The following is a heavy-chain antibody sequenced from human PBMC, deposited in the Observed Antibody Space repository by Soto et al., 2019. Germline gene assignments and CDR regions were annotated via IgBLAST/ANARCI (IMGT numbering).Heavy chain of an antibody. V-gene: IGHV4-34*01. J-gene: IGHJ6*03. CDR3: ARGLILWFGELSRRGGYYYYMDV. CDR1: GGSFSGYQ. D-gene: IGHD3-10*01. Sequence: QVQLQQWCAGLLKPSETLSLTCAVYGGSFSGYQWSWIRQTPGQGLELIGEINDSGNINYNPSLKSRVTILLDTPKKQISLKLSSVTAADSAVYYCARGLILWFGELSRRGGYYYYMDVWGKGNTVTVSS. CDR2: INDSGNI.